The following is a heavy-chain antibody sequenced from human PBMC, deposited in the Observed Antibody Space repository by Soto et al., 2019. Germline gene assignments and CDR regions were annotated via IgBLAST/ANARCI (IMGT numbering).Heavy chain of an antibody. Sequence: GGSLRLSCAASGFTFSRYGMHWVRQAPGKGLEWVAVISYDGSNKYYADSVKGRFTISRDNSKNTLYLQMNSLRAEDTAVYYCAKLLGFGELLPHYYYYGMDVWGQGTTVTVSS. CDR3: AKLLGFGELLPHYYYYGMDV. V-gene: IGHV3-30*18. J-gene: IGHJ6*02. CDR1: GFTFSRYG. CDR2: ISYDGSNK. D-gene: IGHD3-10*01.